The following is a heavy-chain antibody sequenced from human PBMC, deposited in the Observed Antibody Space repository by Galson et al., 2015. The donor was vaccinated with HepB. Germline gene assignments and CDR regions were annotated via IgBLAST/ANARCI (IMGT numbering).Heavy chain of an antibody. CDR1: GFTFRDNA. V-gene: IGHV3-9*01. CDR2: IYWNSARI. Sequence: SLRLSCAVSGFTFRDNAMHWVRQAPGKDLEWVSGIYWNSARIDYAESVKGRFTISRDNAKNSLYLQMNSLRPDDTAVYYCIRESSPGGADAWGRGTTVTVSS. J-gene: IGHJ6*02. CDR3: IRESSPGGADA. D-gene: IGHD1-26*01.